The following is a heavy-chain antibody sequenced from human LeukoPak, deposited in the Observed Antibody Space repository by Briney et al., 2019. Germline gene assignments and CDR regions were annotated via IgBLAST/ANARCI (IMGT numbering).Heavy chain of an antibody. CDR1: GYTFTGYY. CDR3: ARALGLVRGAPGY. J-gene: IGHJ4*02. V-gene: IGHV1-2*02. Sequence: ASVKVSCKASGYTFTGYYMHWVRQAPGQGLEWMGWINPNSGGTNYAQKFQGRVTMTRDTSISTAYMEPSRLRSDDTAVYYCARALGLVRGAPGYWGQGTLVTVSS. D-gene: IGHD3-10*01. CDR2: INPNSGGT.